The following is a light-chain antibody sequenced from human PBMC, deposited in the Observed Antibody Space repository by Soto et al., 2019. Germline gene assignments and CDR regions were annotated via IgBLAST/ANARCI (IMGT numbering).Light chain of an antibody. CDR2: EVS. J-gene: IGLJ2*01. CDR1: SSDVGAYNY. Sequence: QSALTQPPSASGSPGQSVTISCTGTSSDVGAYNYVPWYQHHPGKAPKLMIYEVSKRPSGVPDRFSGSTSGNTASLTVSGLQAEDEADYYCNSFAASNNLVFGGGPKLTVL. CDR3: NSFAASNNLV. V-gene: IGLV2-8*01.